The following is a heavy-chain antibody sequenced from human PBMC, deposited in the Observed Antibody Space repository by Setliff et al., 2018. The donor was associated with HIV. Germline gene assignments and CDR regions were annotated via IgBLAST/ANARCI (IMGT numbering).Heavy chain of an antibody. CDR1: GGSISSGGFY. J-gene: IGHJ4*02. CDR3: ARGAIAAAGTDY. Sequence: SETLSLTCTVTGGSISSGGFYWTWIRQHPGKGLEWIGYIYNTGSTYHSPSLKSRVTISVDTSKNQFSLKLSSVTAADTAVYYCARGAIAAAGTDYWGQGTLVTVSS. D-gene: IGHD6-13*01. V-gene: IGHV4-31*03. CDR2: IYNTGST.